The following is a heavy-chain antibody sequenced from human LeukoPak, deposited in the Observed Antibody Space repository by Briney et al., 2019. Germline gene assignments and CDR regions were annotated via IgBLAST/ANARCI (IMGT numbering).Heavy chain of an antibody. J-gene: IGHJ4*02. Sequence: PGGSLRLSCTSSGFTFGTYAVSWFRQAPGKGLEWVAFIRSKTFGGTTEYAASVEGRFTISRDDSKSIAYLQMNSLKTEDTAVYYCTRYSGRTDYRGQGTLVTVSS. CDR3: TRYSGRTDY. V-gene: IGHV3-49*03. D-gene: IGHD5-18*01. CDR2: IRSKTFGGTT. CDR1: GFTFGTYA.